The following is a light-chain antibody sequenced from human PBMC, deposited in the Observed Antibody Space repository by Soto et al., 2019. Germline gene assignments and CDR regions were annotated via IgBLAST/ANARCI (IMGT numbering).Light chain of an antibody. J-gene: IGLJ1*01. Sequence: QSALTQPAPVSGSPGQSITISCTGTSSDVGNYKYVSWYQQHPGKAPKLMIYEVSNRPSGVSNRFSGSKSGNTASLTISGLQAEDETDYYCFSYTRSGTYVFGTESKVTGL. CDR1: SSDVGNYKY. V-gene: IGLV2-14*01. CDR3: FSYTRSGTYV. CDR2: EVS.